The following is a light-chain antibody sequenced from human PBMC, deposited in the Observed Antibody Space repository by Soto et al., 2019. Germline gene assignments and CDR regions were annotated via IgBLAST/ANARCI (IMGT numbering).Light chain of an antibody. CDR3: SSYTANNTWV. V-gene: IGLV2-14*01. CDR1: SSDVGGYNY. Sequence: QSALTQPASVSGSPGQSITISCTGTSSDVGGYNYVSWYQQHPGKAPKLMIHEVTNRPSGVSSRFSGSKSGNTASLTISGLQAEDEADYYCSSYTANNTWVFGGGTKLTVL. J-gene: IGLJ3*02. CDR2: EVT.